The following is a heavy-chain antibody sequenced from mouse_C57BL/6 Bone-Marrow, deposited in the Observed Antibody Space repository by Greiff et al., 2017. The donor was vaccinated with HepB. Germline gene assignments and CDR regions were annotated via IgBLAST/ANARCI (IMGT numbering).Heavy chain of an antibody. J-gene: IGHJ1*03. CDR2: IYPGGGYT. V-gene: IGHV1-63*01. Sequence: VKLMESGAELVRPGTSVKMSCKASGYTFTNYWIGWAKQRPGHGLEWIGDIYPGGGYTNYNEKFKGKATLTADKSSSTAYMQFSSLTSEDSAIYYCARSGTTVFYWYFDVWGTGTTVTVSS. CDR1: GYTFTNYW. D-gene: IGHD1-1*01. CDR3: ARSGTTVFYWYFDV.